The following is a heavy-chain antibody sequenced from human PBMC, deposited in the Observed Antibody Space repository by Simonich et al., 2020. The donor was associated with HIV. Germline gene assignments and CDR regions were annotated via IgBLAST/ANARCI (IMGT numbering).Heavy chain of an antibody. CDR3: ARGWDWYFEL. CDR2: INSNSGDT. Sequence: QVQLVQSGAEVKKPGASVKVSCKASGYTFTSYGMGWVRQAPGQGLEWMGWINSNSGDTNYAQKFQGRVTMTRDMSISTAYMELSRLRSDDTAMYYCARGWDWYFELWGRGTLVTVSS. D-gene: IGHD3-16*01. J-gene: IGHJ2*01. CDR1: GYTFTSYG. V-gene: IGHV1-2*02.